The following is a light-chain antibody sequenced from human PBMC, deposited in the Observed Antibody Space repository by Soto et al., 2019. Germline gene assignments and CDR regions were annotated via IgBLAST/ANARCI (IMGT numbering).Light chain of an antibody. CDR3: QQYGSSPWT. CDR2: GAS. CDR1: QSVSNSY. J-gene: IGKJ1*01. Sequence: EIVLTQSPGTLSLSPGERATLSCRASQSVSNSYLAWYQQKPGQAPRLLIYGASSRATGIPDRFSGSGSGTDFTLGISRLEPEDFAVYYCQQYGSSPWTFGQGTKVEIK. V-gene: IGKV3-20*01.